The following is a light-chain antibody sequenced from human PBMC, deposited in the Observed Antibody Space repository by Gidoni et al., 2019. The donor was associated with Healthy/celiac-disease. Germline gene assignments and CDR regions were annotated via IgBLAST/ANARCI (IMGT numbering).Light chain of an antibody. CDR2: GNS. CDR1: SSNIGAGYD. V-gene: IGLV1-40*01. J-gene: IGLJ2*01. CDR3: QAYDSSPSLV. Sequence: VTISCTGSSSNIGAGYDVHWYQQLPGTAHKLLIYGNSNRPSGVPDRFSGSKSGTSASLAITGLQAEDEADYYCQAYDSSPSLVFGGGTKLTVL.